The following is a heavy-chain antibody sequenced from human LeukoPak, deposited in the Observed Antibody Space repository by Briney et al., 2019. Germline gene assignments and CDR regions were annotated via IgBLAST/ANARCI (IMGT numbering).Heavy chain of an antibody. CDR1: GGSISSYY. Sequence: SETLSLTSSVSGGSISSYYWSWIRQPPGKGLEWIGYIYYSGSTNYNPSLKSRVTISADTSKNQFSLKLSSVTAADTAMYYCARRGYSSGSYYFDYWGQGALVTVAS. CDR3: ARRGYSSGSYYFDY. V-gene: IGHV4-59*08. J-gene: IGHJ4*02. CDR2: IYYSGST. D-gene: IGHD6-19*01.